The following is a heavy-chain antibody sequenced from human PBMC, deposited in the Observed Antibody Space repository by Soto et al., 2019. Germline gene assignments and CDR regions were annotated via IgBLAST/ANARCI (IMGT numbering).Heavy chain of an antibody. CDR2: ISAYNGNT. J-gene: IGHJ4*02. CDR1: GYTFTSYG. D-gene: IGHD1-26*01. V-gene: IGHV1-18*01. Sequence: GASVKVSCKASGYTFTSYGISWVRQAPGQGLEWMGWISAYNGNTNYAQKLQGRVTMTTDTSTSTAYMELRSLRSDDTAVYYCARGREQWELPAQSFDYWGQGTLVTVSS. CDR3: ARGREQWELPAQSFDY.